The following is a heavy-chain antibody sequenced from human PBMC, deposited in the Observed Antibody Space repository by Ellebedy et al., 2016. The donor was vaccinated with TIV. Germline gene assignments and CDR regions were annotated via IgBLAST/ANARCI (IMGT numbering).Heavy chain of an antibody. CDR1: GFTFSNYG. J-gene: IGHJ5*02. V-gene: IGHV3-30*18. CDR2: ISYDGSNK. CDR3: AKGSREYSGNYYGWFDP. Sequence: GESLKISCAASGFTFSNYGMHWVRQAPGKGLEWVSVISYDGSNKYYADSVKGRFTISRDNSKNTLYLQMNSLRTEDTAVYYCAKGSREYSGNYYGWFDPWGQGTLVNVSS. D-gene: IGHD1-26*01.